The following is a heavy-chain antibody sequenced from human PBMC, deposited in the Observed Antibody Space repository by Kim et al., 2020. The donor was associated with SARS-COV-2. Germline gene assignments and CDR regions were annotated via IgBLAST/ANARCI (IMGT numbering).Heavy chain of an antibody. CDR3: VKGGIAAAGRTY. D-gene: IGHD6-13*01. J-gene: IGHJ4*02. V-gene: IGHV3-64D*06. Sequence: GGSLRLSCSASGFTFSSYAMHWVRQAPGKGLEYVSAISSNGGSTYYADSVKGRFTISRDNSKNTLYLQMSRLGAEDAAVYYCVKGGIAAAGRTYWGQGTLVTVSS. CDR1: GFTFSSYA. CDR2: ISSNGGST.